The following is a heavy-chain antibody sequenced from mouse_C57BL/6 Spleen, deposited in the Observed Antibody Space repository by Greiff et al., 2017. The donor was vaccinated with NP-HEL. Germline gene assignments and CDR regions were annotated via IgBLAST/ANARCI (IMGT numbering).Heavy chain of an antibody. D-gene: IGHD1-1*01. CDR3: ARSRITTVVATDY. V-gene: IGHV1-50*01. Sequence: QVHVKQPGAELVKPGASVKLSCKASGYTFTSYWMQWVKQRPGQGLEWIGEIDPSDSYTNYNQKFKGKATLTVDTSSSTAYMQLSSLTSEDSAVYYCARSRITTVVATDYWGQGTTLTVSS. J-gene: IGHJ2*01. CDR2: IDPSDSYT. CDR1: GYTFTSYW.